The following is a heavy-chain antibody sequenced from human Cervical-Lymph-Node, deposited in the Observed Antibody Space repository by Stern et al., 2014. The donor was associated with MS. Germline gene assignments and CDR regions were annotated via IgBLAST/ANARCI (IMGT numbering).Heavy chain of an antibody. CDR1: GFTFTNAW. D-gene: IGHD5-24*01. CDR3: STTDGYNYPES. J-gene: IGHJ4*02. Sequence: EVQLVESGGGLEKPGGSLRLSCEASGFTFTNAWMNWVRQAPGKGLEWVGRIKSKADGGRIDSAAPVMGRLTISRDDSKDTLYLQMNSLKTEDTGVYYCSTTDGYNYPESWGQGTLVTVSS. V-gene: IGHV3-15*01. CDR2: IKSKADGGRI.